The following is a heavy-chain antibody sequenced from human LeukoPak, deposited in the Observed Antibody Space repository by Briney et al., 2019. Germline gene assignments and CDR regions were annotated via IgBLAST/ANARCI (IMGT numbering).Heavy chain of an antibody. CDR3: ARGGRYFEVGSYY. CDR2: TNHSRST. J-gene: IGHJ4*02. D-gene: IGHD3-9*01. Sequence: PSETLSLTCTVSGGSISSSSYYWGWIRQPPGKGLEWIGETNHSRSTNYNPSLKSRVTISVDTSKNQFSLKLSSVTAADTAVYYCARGGRYFEVGSYYWGQGTLVTVSS. CDR1: GGSISSSSYY. V-gene: IGHV4-39*07.